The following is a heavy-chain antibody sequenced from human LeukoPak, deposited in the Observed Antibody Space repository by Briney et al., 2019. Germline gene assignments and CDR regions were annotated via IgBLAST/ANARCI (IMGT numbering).Heavy chain of an antibody. Sequence: GGSLRLSCAAFGFTFSSYGMHWVRQAPGKGLEWVAVIPYDGSKKYYTDSVKGRFTISRDNSKNTLYLQMNSLRAEDTAVYYCVTSTSYYDSNGYYPYYFDYWGQGTLVTVSS. CDR3: VTSTSYYDSNGYYPYYFDY. D-gene: IGHD3-22*01. CDR1: GFTFSSYG. J-gene: IGHJ4*02. CDR2: IPYDGSKK. V-gene: IGHV3-30*03.